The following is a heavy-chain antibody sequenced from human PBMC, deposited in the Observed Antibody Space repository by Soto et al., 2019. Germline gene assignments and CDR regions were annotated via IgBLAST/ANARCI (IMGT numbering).Heavy chain of an antibody. D-gene: IGHD3-3*01. J-gene: IGHJ6*03. CDR3: ARVAYYYDFWSGYHYYMDV. Sequence: QVQLVESGGGLVKPGGSLRLSCAASGFTFSDYYMSWIRQALGKGLEWVSYISSSGSTIYYADSVKGRFTISRDNAKNSLYLQMNSLRAEDTAVYYCARVAYYYDFWSGYHYYMDVWGKGTTVTVSS. CDR1: GFTFSDYY. V-gene: IGHV3-11*01. CDR2: ISSSGSTI.